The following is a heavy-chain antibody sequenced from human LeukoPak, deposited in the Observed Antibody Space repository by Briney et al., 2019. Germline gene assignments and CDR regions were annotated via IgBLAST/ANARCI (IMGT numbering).Heavy chain of an antibody. CDR3: ARGPSYCGGDCYYYFDS. D-gene: IGHD2-21*01. CDR1: GFTFSSYA. V-gene: IGHV3-30-3*01. CDR2: ISHDGSNK. J-gene: IGHJ4*02. Sequence: GGSLRLSCAASGFTFSSYAMHWVRQAPGKGLEWVAVISHDGSNKYYADSVKGRFTISRDNSKNTLYLQMNSLRAEDTAVYYCARGPSYCGGDCYYYFDSWGQGTLVTVSS.